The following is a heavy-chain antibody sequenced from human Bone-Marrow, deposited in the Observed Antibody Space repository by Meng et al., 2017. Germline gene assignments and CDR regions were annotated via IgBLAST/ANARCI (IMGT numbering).Heavy chain of an antibody. CDR2: ISYDGSNK. CDR1: GFTFSSYA. J-gene: IGHJ3*02. Sequence: GESLKISCAASGFTFSSYAMHWVRQAPGKGLEWVAVISYDGSNKYYADSVKGRFTISRDNSKNTLYLQMNSLRAEDTAVYYCARTVDTAMVTGNAFDIWGQGTMVTVS. D-gene: IGHD5-18*01. CDR3: ARTVDTAMVTGNAFDI. V-gene: IGHV3-30*04.